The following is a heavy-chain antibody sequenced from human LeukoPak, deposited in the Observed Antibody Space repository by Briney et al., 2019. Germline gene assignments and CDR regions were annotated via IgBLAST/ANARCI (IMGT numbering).Heavy chain of an antibody. V-gene: IGHV3-74*01. D-gene: IGHD3-16*01. J-gene: IGHJ4*02. CDR3: RTYRWGDSFEF. Sequence: SGGSLKLSCAASGFTFSSYAMSWVRQDPGKGLVWVSRINGDGSSTNYADSVKGRFTISRDNAKNTVYLQMNSLRAEDTAVYYCRTYRWGDSFEFWGQGSLVTVSS. CDR1: GFTFSSYA. CDR2: INGDGSST.